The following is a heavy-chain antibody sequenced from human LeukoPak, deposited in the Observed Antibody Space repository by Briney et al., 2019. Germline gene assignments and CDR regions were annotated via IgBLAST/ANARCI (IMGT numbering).Heavy chain of an antibody. V-gene: IGHV3-11*01. D-gene: IGHD3-3*01. CDR1: GFTSSDYY. J-gene: IGHJ4*02. CDR3: ARSLYTIFGVVRSYYFDY. CDR2: ISSSGSTI. Sequence: PGGSLRLSCAASGFTSSDYYMSWIRQAPGKGLEWVAYISSSGSTIYYADSVKGRFTISRDNAKNSLYLQMNSLRAEDTAVYYCARSLYTIFGVVRSYYFDYWGQGTLVTVSS.